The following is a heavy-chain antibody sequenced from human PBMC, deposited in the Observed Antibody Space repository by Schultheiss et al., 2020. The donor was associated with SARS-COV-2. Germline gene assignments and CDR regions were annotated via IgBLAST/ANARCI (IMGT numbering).Heavy chain of an antibody. V-gene: IGHV3-23*01. Sequence: GESLKISCAASGFTFSSYAMSWVRQAPGKGLEWVSAISGSGGSTYYADSVKGRFTISRDNSKNTLYLQMNSLRAEDTAVYYCAKGYYYDSSGYYPFDAFDIWGQGTMVTVSS. CDR2: ISGSGGST. CDR1: GFTFSSYA. D-gene: IGHD3-22*01. CDR3: AKGYYYDSSGYYPFDAFDI. J-gene: IGHJ3*02.